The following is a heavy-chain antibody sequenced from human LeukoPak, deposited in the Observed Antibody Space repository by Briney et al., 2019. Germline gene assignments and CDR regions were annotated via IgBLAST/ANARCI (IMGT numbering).Heavy chain of an antibody. CDR1: GFSFLHYG. V-gene: IGHV3-30*18. CDR2: ISSDGSKE. Sequence: GGSLRHSCAASGFSFLHYGMHWVRQAPGKGLEWVAFISSDGSKEYYADSVKGRFTISRDNSKNTLYLHVNSPRAEDTAVFFCAKDGYCSGGSCYANFFDRWGQGTLVTVSS. CDR3: AKDGYCSGGSCYANFFDR. J-gene: IGHJ4*02. D-gene: IGHD2-15*01.